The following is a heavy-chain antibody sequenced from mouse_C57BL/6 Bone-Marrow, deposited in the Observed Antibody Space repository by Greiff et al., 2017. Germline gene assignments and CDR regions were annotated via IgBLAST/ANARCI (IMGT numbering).Heavy chain of an antibody. CDR2: ISYDGSN. J-gene: IGHJ4*01. CDR1: GYSITSGYY. Sequence: EVQLQESGPGLVKPSQSLSLTCSVTGYSITSGYYWNWIRQFPGNKLEWMGYISYDGSNNYNPSLKNRISITRDTSKNQFFLKLNSVTTEDTATYYGARYYGIHYAMDYWGQGTSVTVSS. CDR3: ARYYGIHYAMDY. D-gene: IGHD1-1*01. V-gene: IGHV3-6*01.